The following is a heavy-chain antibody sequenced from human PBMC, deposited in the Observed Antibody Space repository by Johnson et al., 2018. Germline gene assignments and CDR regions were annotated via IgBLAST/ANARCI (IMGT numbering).Heavy chain of an antibody. V-gene: IGHV3-48*01. CDR1: GFPVDRFA. J-gene: IGHJ6*03. CDR3: ERDPSFAYYYYNYMDA. CDR2: ISASSSNI. Sequence: VQLVQSGGGVVQPGGSXRLSCAASGFPVDRFALNWVRQAPGKGPEWVSYISASSSNIHYAVSVNGRFTISIDNAKKSLYLHMTSPRAEDGAVYYCERDPSFAYYYYNYMDAWGKGTTVTVSS. D-gene: IGHD3-16*01.